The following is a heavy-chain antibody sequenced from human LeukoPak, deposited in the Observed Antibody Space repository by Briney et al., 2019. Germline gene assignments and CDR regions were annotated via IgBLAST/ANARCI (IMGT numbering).Heavy chain of an antibody. CDR1: GFTFSSYG. D-gene: IGHD4-17*01. J-gene: IGHJ5*02. V-gene: IGHV3-33*08. CDR3: ARDSYDYGDYYNWFDP. CDR2: IWYDGSNK. Sequence: GGSLRLSCAASGFTFSSYGMHWVRQAPGKGLEWVAVIWYDGSNKYYADSVKGRFTISRDNSKNTLYLQMNSLRAEDTAVYYCARDSYDYGDYYNWFDPWGQGTLVTVSS.